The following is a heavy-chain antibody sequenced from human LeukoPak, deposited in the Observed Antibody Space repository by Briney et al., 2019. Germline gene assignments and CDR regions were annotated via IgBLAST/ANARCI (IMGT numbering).Heavy chain of an antibody. CDR1: GGSISSSDYY. CDR2: IYYSGSS. V-gene: IGHV4-39*07. J-gene: IGHJ4*02. CDR3: AREWLSQESFDY. Sequence: SETLSLTCKVSGGSISSSDYYWGWIRQPPGKGLEWIGSIYYSGSSYYKPSLKSRVTISGDSSKNQFSLNLSSVTAADTAVYYCAREWLSQESFDYWGQGTLVTVSS. D-gene: IGHD3-22*01.